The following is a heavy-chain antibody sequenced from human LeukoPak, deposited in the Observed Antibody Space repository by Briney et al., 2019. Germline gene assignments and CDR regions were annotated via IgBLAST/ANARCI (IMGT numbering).Heavy chain of an antibody. CDR3: ARGKGLHEKLTAMLFDY. Sequence: PSETLSLTCAVSGGSISSGSYYWSWIRQPAGKGLEWIGRIYTSGSTNYNPSLKRRVTTSVDTSKNQYSLKLSAVTDANTAWYYWARGKGLHEKLTAMLFDYWGQGTLVTVFS. CDR2: IYTSGST. D-gene: IGHD5-18*01. V-gene: IGHV4-61*02. J-gene: IGHJ4*01. CDR1: GGSISSGSYY.